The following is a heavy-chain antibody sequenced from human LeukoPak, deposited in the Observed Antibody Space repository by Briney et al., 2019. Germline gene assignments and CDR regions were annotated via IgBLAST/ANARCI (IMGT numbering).Heavy chain of an antibody. J-gene: IGHJ4*02. V-gene: IGHV4-61*01. CDR3: ARVHTTVTTYYFDY. Sequence: SETLSLTCTVSGGSVSSGSYYWSWIRQPPGKGLEWIGYIYYSGSTNYNPSLKSRFTISVDTSKNQFSLKLSSVTAADTAVYYCARVHTTVTTYYFDYWGQGTLVTVSS. CDR2: IYYSGST. D-gene: IGHD4-17*01. CDR1: GGSVSSGSYY.